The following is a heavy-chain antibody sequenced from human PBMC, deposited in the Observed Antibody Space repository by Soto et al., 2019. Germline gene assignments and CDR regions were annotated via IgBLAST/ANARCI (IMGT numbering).Heavy chain of an antibody. CDR2: FDPEDGET. Sequence: ASVKVYCKVSGYTLTELSMHWVRQAPGKGLEWMGGFDPEDGETIYAQKFQGRVTMTEDTSTDTAYMELSSLRSEDTAVYYCATEEQLRRAFDIWGQGTSVTVSS. CDR1: GYTLTELS. D-gene: IGHD6-6*01. J-gene: IGHJ3*02. V-gene: IGHV1-24*01. CDR3: ATEEQLRRAFDI.